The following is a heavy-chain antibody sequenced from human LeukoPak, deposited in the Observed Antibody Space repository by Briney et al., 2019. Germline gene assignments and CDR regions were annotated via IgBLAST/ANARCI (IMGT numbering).Heavy chain of an antibody. J-gene: IGHJ4*02. D-gene: IGHD3-10*01. CDR3: ASRPRGVPIDY. CDR2: ISGSGGST. CDR1: GFTVSSNY. V-gene: IGHV3-23*01. Sequence: GGSLRLSCAASGFTVSSNYMSWVRQAPGKGLEWVSAISGSGGSTYYADSVKGRFTISRDNSKNTLYLQMNSLRAEDTAVYYCASRPRGVPIDYWGQGTLVTVSS.